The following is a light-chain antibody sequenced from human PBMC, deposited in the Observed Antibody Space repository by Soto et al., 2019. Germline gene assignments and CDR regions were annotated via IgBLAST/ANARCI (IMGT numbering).Light chain of an antibody. CDR1: QSVSSTY. CDR2: GAS. Sequence: EIVLTQSPGTLSLSPGERATLSCRASQSVSSTYLARYQQKPGQAPRLLLYGASSRATGIPDRFSGSGSGTDFTPTISRLEPEDFAVYYCQQYGSSPPYTFGQGNKLEIK. J-gene: IGKJ2*01. CDR3: QQYGSSPPYT. V-gene: IGKV3-20*01.